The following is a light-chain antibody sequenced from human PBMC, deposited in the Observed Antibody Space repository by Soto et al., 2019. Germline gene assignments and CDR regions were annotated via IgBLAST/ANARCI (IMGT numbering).Light chain of an antibody. CDR1: QSVSTS. V-gene: IGKV1-39*01. CDR3: QQTFNNRLS. CDR2: HSS. J-gene: IGKJ4*01. Sequence: DIQMTQSPSSLSASVGARVTITCRASQSVSTSVNWYQQLGGKAPKLLIQHSSTLQSGVPSRFSGSGSGTDFTLTISSLQPEDCATYYCQQTFNNRLSFCGGTKVEIK.